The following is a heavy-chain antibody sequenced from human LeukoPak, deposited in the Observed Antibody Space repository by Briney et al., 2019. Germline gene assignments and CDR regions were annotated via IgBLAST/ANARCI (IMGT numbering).Heavy chain of an antibody. Sequence: GGSLRLSCAASGFTFSSYAMHWVRQAPGKGLEYVSAISSNGGSTYYANSVKGRFTISRDNSKNTLYLQMNSLRAEDTAVYYCARDGRWYGSGIGAFDIWGQGTMVTVSS. CDR2: ISSNGGST. V-gene: IGHV3-64*01. CDR3: ARDGRWYGSGIGAFDI. J-gene: IGHJ3*02. CDR1: GFTFSSYA. D-gene: IGHD3-10*01.